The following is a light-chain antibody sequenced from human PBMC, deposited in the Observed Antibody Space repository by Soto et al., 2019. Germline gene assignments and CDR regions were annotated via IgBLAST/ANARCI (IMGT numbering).Light chain of an antibody. V-gene: IGLV1-44*01. Sequence: QSVLTQPPSASGTPGQGVTISCSGSSSNIGDNTVDWYQQLPGMAPKLLIYANNQRPSGVPDRFSGSKSGTSASLAISGLQSEDEADYYCAAWDVNLNCVVFGGGTKLTVL. CDR3: AAWDVNLNCVV. CDR1: SSNIGDNT. CDR2: ANN. J-gene: IGLJ2*01.